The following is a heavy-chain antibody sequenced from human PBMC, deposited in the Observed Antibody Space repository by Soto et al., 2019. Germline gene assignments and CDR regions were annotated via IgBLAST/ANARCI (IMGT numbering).Heavy chain of an antibody. D-gene: IGHD3-9*01. V-gene: IGHV3-15*07. Sequence: GGSLRLSCAASGLTFSNACMNWVRQAPGKGLEWVGRIKSKTDGGTTDYAAPVKGRFTISRDDSKNTLYLQMNSLKTEDTAVYYCTTTLPGIRYFDWSHYYYYGMDVWGQGTTVTVSS. CDR3: TTTLPGIRYFDWSHYYYYGMDV. CDR2: IKSKTDGGTT. CDR1: GLTFSNAC. J-gene: IGHJ6*02.